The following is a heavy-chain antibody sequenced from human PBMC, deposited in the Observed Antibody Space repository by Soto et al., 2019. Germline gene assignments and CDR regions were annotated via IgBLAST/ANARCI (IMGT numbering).Heavy chain of an antibody. Sequence: SVKVSCKASGGTFSSYTISWVRQAPGQGLEWMGRIIPILGIANYAQKFQGRVTITADKSTSTAYMELSSLRSEDTAVYYCARDYYDSSGYPSLDYWGQGTLVTSP. CDR1: GGTFSSYT. J-gene: IGHJ4*02. D-gene: IGHD3-22*01. V-gene: IGHV1-69*04. CDR3: ARDYYDSSGYPSLDY. CDR2: IIPILGIA.